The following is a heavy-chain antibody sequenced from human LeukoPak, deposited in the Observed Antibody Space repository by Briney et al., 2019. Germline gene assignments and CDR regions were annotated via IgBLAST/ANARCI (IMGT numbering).Heavy chain of an antibody. CDR1: GFTFSSYS. CDR3: ARGKSWYYYDSSGRGGWFDP. V-gene: IGHV3-48*01. CDR2: ISSSSSTT. J-gene: IGHJ5*02. Sequence: PGGSLRLSCAASGFTFSSYSMNWVRQAPGKGLEWVSYISSSSSTTYYADSVKGRFTISRDNAKNSLYLQMNSLRAEDTAVYYCARGKSWYYYDSSGRGGWFDPWGQGTLVTVSS. D-gene: IGHD3-22*01.